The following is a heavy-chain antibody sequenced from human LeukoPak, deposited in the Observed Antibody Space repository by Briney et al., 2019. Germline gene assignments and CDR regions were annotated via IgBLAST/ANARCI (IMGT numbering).Heavy chain of an antibody. Sequence: GGSLRLSCAASGFTFSSYGMHWVRQAPGKGLEWVAFIRYDGSNNYYADSVKGGFTISRDNSKNTLYLQMNSLRAEDTAVYYCAKDLRSTTDAFDIWGQGTMVTVSS. CDR1: GFTFSSYG. V-gene: IGHV3-30*02. CDR2: IRYDGSNN. J-gene: IGHJ3*02. D-gene: IGHD2/OR15-2a*01. CDR3: AKDLRSTTDAFDI.